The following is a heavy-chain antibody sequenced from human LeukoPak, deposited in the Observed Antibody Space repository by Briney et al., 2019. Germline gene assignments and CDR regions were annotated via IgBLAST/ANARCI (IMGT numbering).Heavy chain of an antibody. CDR3: VRSNDRDGYNFGY. Sequence: PSETLSLTYSVSGGSISSHYWSWIRQPPGKGLEWIGYLYYSGSTNYNPSLKGRVTISVHTSKEQFSLKLSSVTAADTAVYYCVRSNDRDGYNFGYWGQGTLVTVFS. V-gene: IGHV4-59*08. CDR1: GGSISSHY. D-gene: IGHD5-24*01. CDR2: LYYSGST. J-gene: IGHJ4*02.